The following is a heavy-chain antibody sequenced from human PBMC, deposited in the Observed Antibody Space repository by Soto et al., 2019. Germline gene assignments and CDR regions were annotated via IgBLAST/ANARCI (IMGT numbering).Heavy chain of an antibody. J-gene: IGHJ6*03. CDR3: ARDPRPFRLGHYYYYMDV. CDR2: IWYDGSNK. V-gene: IGHV3-33*01. CDR1: GFTFSSYG. D-gene: IGHD6-19*01. Sequence: GGSLRLSCAASGFTFSSYGMHWVRQAPGKGLEWVAVIWYDGSNKYYADSVKGRFTISRDNSKNTLYLQMNSLRAEDTAVYYCARDPRPFRLGHYYYYMDVWGKGTTVTVSS.